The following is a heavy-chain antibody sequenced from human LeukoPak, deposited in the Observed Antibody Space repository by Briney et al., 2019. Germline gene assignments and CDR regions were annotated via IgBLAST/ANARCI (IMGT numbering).Heavy chain of an antibody. J-gene: IGHJ4*02. CDR3: VRDMAAAVAGWLFDY. V-gene: IGHV1-2*02. CDR2: INPNSGGT. CDR1: GYTFTGYY. D-gene: IGHD6-19*01. Sequence: ASVKVSCKASGYTFTGYYMHWVRQAPGQGLEWMGWINPNSGGTNYAQKFQGRVTMTRDTSISTAYMELSRLRSDDTAVYYCVRDMAAAVAGWLFDYWGQGTLVTVSS.